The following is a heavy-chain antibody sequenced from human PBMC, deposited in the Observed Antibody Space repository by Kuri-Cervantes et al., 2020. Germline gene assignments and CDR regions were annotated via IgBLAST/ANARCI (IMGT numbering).Heavy chain of an antibody. Sequence: GGSLRLSCAASGFTFSSYAMHWVRQAPGKGLEWVAVISYDGSNKYYADSVKGRFTISRDNSKNTLYLQMNSLRAEDTAVHYCARPALVSSYYYMDVWGKGTTVTVSS. CDR1: GFTFSSYA. CDR3: ARPALVSSYYYMDV. V-gene: IGHV3-30*01. CDR2: ISYDGSNK. D-gene: IGHD2-2*01. J-gene: IGHJ6*03.